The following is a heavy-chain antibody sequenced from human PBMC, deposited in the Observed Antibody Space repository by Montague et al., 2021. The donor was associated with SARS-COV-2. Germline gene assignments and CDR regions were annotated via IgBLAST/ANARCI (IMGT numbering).Heavy chain of an antibody. Sequence: SLRLSCAASGFTFSSYAMHWVRQAPGKGLEYVSAISSNGGSTNYANSVKGRFTISRDNSKNMLYLQMGSLRAEDMAVYYCARDGSGFWSGFHYYYYMDVWGKGTTVTVSS. J-gene: IGHJ6*03. D-gene: IGHD3-3*01. V-gene: IGHV3-64*01. CDR1: GFTFSSYA. CDR2: ISSNGGST. CDR3: ARDGSGFWSGFHYYYYMDV.